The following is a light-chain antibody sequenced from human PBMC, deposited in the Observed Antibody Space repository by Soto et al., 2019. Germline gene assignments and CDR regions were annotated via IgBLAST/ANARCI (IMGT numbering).Light chain of an antibody. CDR2: EVD. CDR3: SSYTVINTAV. V-gene: IGLV2-14*01. Sequence: QSALTQPASVSGSPGQSVSISCTGSTSDVGAYNYVAWYQHKPGKAPRLLIYEVDHRRSGISPRFSGSKSGNTASLTISGLQTDDEADYYCSSYTVINTAVFGGGTKLTVL. J-gene: IGLJ3*02. CDR1: TSDVGAYNY.